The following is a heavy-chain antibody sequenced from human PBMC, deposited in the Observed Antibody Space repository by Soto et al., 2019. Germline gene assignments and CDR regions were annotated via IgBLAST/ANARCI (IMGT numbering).Heavy chain of an antibody. CDR1: GGSISSGGYY. CDR2: IYYSGST. V-gene: IGHV4-31*03. J-gene: IGHJ4*02. Sequence: PSETLSLTCTVSGGSISSGGYYWSWIRQHPGKGLEWIGYIYYSGSTYYNPSLKSRVTISVDTSKNQFSLKLSSVTAADTAVYYCASLYNYDYIWGSYRTQFDYWGQGTLVTVSS. D-gene: IGHD3-16*02. CDR3: ASLYNYDYIWGSYRTQFDY.